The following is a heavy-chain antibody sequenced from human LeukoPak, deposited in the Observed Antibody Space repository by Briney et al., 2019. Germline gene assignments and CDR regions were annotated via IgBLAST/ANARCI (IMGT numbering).Heavy chain of an antibody. Sequence: GESLKISCKGSGYSFTSYWIGWVRQMPGKGLEWMGIIYPGDSDTRYSPSFQGQVTISADKSICTAYLQWSSLKASDTAMYYCARRKYYYDSSGYGYYFDYWGQGTLVTVSS. V-gene: IGHV5-51*01. CDR1: GYSFTSYW. CDR3: ARRKYYYDSSGYGYYFDY. J-gene: IGHJ4*02. D-gene: IGHD3-22*01. CDR2: IYPGDSDT.